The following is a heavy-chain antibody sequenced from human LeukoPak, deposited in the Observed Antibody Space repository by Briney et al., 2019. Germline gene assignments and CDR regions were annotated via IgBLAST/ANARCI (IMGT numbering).Heavy chain of an antibody. CDR2: ISESGEKT. D-gene: IGHD2/OR15-2a*01. J-gene: IGHJ4*02. Sequence: GGSLRLSCEASGFPFDTYAMSWVRQAPGRGLEWVSAISESGEKTYYADSVEGRFTISRDNSKNTLSLQMTSLRVEDTAVYYCSNSPPTYGDLGYWGQGTLVTVSS. CDR1: GFPFDTYA. V-gene: IGHV3-23*01. CDR3: SNSPPTYGDLGY.